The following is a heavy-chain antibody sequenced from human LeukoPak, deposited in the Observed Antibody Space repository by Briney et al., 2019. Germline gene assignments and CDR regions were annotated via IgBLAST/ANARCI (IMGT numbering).Heavy chain of an antibody. D-gene: IGHD3-22*01. J-gene: IGHJ4*02. CDR3: ARDLYYDSSGPSY. CDR2: INPSDGST. V-gene: IGHV1-46*01. CDR1: GYTFTSYY. Sequence: ASVKVSCKASGYTFTSYYLHWVRQAPGQGLEWMGIINPSDGSTTYAQKFQGRVAMTRDMSTNTVYMELSSLRSEDTAVFYCARDLYYDSSGPSYWGQGTLVTVSS.